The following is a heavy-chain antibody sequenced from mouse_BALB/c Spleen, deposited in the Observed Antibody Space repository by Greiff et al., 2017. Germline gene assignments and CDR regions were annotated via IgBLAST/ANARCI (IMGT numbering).Heavy chain of an antibody. J-gene: IGHJ2*01. CDR3: ARDAPYGNYHYFDY. D-gene: IGHD2-10*02. Sequence: EVQVVESGPGLVKPSQSLSLTCSVTGYSITSGYYWNWIRQFPGNKLEWMGYISYDGSNNYNPSLKNRISITRDTSKNQFFLKLNSVTTEDTATYYCARDAPYGNYHYFDYWGQGTTLTVSS. CDR2: ISYDGSN. CDR1: GYSITSGYY. V-gene: IGHV3-6*02.